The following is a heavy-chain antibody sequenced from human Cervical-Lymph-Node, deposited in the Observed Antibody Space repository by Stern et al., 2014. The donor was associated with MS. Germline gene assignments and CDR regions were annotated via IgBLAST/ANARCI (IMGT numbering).Heavy chain of an antibody. CDR1: GDTFIYYA. Sequence: QVQLVESGAEVRKPGSSVKVSCKASGDTFIYYAITWVRQAPGQRLEWMGSIIPALGTPDYAQKFHGRVTMTADESKTAAYVRVSCLKSEDRAVYYCARGPVCGGGDRHYYYDMGVWGQGTTVTVSS. V-gene: IGHV1-69*01. CDR3: ARGPVCGGGDRHYYYDMGV. D-gene: IGHD3-16*01. CDR2: IIPALGTP. J-gene: IGHJ6*02.